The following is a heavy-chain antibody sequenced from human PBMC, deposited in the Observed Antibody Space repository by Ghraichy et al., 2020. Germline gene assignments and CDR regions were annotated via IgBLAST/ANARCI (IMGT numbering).Heavy chain of an antibody. V-gene: IGHV4-34*01. CDR1: GGSFSGYY. D-gene: IGHD3-16*02. CDR3: ARGGAYYDYVWGSYRTNWFDP. Sequence: SETLSLTCAVYGGSFSGYYWSWIRQPPGKGLEWIGEINLSGSTNYNPSLKSRVTISVDTSKNQFSLKLSSVTAADTAVYYCARGGAYYDYVWGSYRTNWFDPWGQGTLVTVSS. J-gene: IGHJ5*02. CDR2: INLSGST.